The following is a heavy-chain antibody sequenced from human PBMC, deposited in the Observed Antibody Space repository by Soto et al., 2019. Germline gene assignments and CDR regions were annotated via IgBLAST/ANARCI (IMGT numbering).Heavy chain of an antibody. CDR1: GGSISGLEW. J-gene: IGHJ5*02. CDR2: IYHRGAT. Sequence: PSETLSRTCAASGGSISGLEWWSCVRQPPGKGLEWIGEIYHRGATNYNPSLKSRVTISADKSKNQFSLKLSSVTAADTAVYYCAIRDYYDSTGYYHHWGQGTLVTVS. CDR3: AIRDYYDSTGYYHH. D-gene: IGHD3-22*01. V-gene: IGHV4-4*02.